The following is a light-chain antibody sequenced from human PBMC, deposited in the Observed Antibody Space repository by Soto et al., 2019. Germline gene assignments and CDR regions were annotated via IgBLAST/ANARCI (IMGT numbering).Light chain of an antibody. Sequence: QSALTQHASVSGSPGQSLTISCTGTSSDVGGYNYVSWYQQHPGKAPKLMIYDVSNRPSGVSNRFSGSKSGNTASMTLSGLQAEDEADYYCSSYTSSSSVVFGGGTKVTV. CDR1: SSDVGGYNY. J-gene: IGLJ2*01. V-gene: IGLV2-14*01. CDR3: SSYTSSSSVV. CDR2: DVS.